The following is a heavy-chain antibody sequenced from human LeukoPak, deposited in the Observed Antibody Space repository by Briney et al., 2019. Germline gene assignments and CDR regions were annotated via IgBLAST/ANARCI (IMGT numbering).Heavy chain of an antibody. J-gene: IGHJ5*02. D-gene: IGHD3-10*01. CDR2: IYQSETA. CDR1: GYSISSGYF. V-gene: IGHV4-38-2*02. Sequence: PSETLSLTCTVSGYSISSGYFWGWMRQPPGKGLEWIGSIYQSETAHYNPSLKSRVTISVDTSKNQFSLKLSSVTAADTAVYYCASEGSMVRGVIKKSNWFDPWGQGTLVTVSS. CDR3: ASEGSMVRGVIKKSNWFDP.